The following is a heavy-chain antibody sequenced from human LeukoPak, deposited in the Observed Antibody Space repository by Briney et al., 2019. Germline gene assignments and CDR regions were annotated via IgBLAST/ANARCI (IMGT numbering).Heavy chain of an antibody. Sequence: GGSLRLSCAASGFTFDTFWMSWVRQTPGKGLEWVANIKGGGNKKYNVDSVKGRFTISRDNAENTLYLQMNSLRAEDTAVYYCARDAAGYDPWRQGLVVTVSS. D-gene: IGHD6-13*01. CDR3: ARDAAGYDP. CDR1: GFTFDTFW. CDR2: IKGGGNKK. J-gene: IGHJ5*02. V-gene: IGHV3-7*01.